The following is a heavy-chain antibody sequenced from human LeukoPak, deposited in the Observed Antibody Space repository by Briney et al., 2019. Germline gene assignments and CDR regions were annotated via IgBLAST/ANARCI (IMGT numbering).Heavy chain of an antibody. J-gene: IGHJ4*02. CDR3: ARLLGYKVFDY. CDR2: IKQDGSEK. Sequence: GGSPRLSCAASGFTFSSYWMSWVRQAPGKGLEWVANIKQDGSEKYYVDSVKGRFTISRDNAKNSLYLQMNSLRAEDTAVYYCARLLGYKVFDYWGQGTLVTVSS. D-gene: IGHD1-14*01. CDR1: GFTFSSYW. V-gene: IGHV3-7*03.